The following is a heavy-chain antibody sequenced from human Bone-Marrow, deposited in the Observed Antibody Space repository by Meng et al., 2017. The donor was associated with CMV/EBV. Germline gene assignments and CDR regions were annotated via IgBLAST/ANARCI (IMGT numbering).Heavy chain of an antibody. CDR1: GFTFSSYA. CDR2: ISYDGSNK. V-gene: IGHV3-30*04. CDR3: ARGQFYYGSGPLDY. J-gene: IGHJ4*02. D-gene: IGHD3-10*01. Sequence: GSSLKISCAASGFTFSSYAMHWVRQAPGKGLEWVAVISYDGSNKYYADSVKGRFTISRDNSKNTLYLQMNSLRAEDTAVYYCARGQFYYGSGPLDYWGQGTLVTVSS.